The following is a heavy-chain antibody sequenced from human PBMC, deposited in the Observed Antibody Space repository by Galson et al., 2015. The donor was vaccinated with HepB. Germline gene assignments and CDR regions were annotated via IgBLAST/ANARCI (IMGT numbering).Heavy chain of an antibody. D-gene: IGHD2-2*01. CDR3: AREGLDIVVVPARWYYYCYGMDV. Sequence: CAISGDSVSSNSAAWNWIRQSPSRGLEWLGRTYYRSKWYNDYAVSVKSRITINPDTSKNQFSLQLNSVTPEDTAVYYCAREGLDIVVVPARWYYYCYGMDVWGQGTTVTVSS. V-gene: IGHV6-1*01. CDR1: GDSVSSNSAA. J-gene: IGHJ6*02. CDR2: TYYRSKWYN.